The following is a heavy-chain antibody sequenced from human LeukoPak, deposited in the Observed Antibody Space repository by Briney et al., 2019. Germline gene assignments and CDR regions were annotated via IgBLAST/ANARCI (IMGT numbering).Heavy chain of an antibody. V-gene: IGHV3-21*01. CDR1: GFTFSSYS. Sequence: GGSLRLSCAASGFTFSSYSMTWVRQAPGKGLEWVSSISSSSSYIYYADSVKGRFTISRDNAKISLYLQMNSLRAEDTAVYYCARVGAAYDAFDIWGQGTMVTVSS. CDR2: ISSSSSYI. CDR3: ARVGAAYDAFDI. J-gene: IGHJ3*02. D-gene: IGHD1-26*01.